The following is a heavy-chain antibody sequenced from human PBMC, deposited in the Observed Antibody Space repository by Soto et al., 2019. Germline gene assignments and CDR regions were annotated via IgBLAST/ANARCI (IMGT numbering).Heavy chain of an antibody. Sequence: ASVKVSCKASGYTFTSYGISWVRQAPGQRLEWMGWISACNGNTKYSQKFQGRVTITTDTSASTAYMELSSLRSEDTAVYYCARSSSGSYYEDYWGQGTLVTVSS. CDR3: ARSSSGSYYEDY. CDR1: GYTFTSYG. D-gene: IGHD1-26*01. J-gene: IGHJ4*02. V-gene: IGHV1-18*01. CDR2: ISACNGNT.